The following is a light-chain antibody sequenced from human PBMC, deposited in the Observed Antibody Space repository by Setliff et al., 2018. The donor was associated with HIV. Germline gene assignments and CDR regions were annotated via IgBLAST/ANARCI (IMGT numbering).Light chain of an antibody. Sequence: QSALTQPASMSGSPGQSITISCTGSSDDVGGSNYVSWYQQHPGKAPKLIIYEVKVRPSGVSSRFSGSKSGNTASLTLSGLQTEDEADYCCSSYTKTASVYVFGSGTKVTVL. J-gene: IGLJ1*01. V-gene: IGLV2-14*01. CDR2: EVK. CDR3: SSYTKTASVYV. CDR1: SDDVGGSNY.